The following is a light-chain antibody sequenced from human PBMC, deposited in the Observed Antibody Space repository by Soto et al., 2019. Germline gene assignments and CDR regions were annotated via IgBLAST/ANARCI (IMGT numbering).Light chain of an antibody. Sequence: IVMTQAPLSLPVTPGEPASISCRSSQSLLHSNGYDNLALYLQKPGQSPQLLIYLGSNRASGVPDMCSGSGSGTEFTLTISMLQPEDFATYYCLQHNSYPWTFGQGTKVDIK. V-gene: IGKV2-28*01. J-gene: IGKJ1*01. CDR2: LGS. CDR1: QSLLHSNGYDN. CDR3: LQHNSYPWT.